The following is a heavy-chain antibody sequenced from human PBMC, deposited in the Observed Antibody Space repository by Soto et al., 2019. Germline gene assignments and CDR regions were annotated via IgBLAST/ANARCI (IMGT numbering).Heavy chain of an antibody. Sequence: EVQLVESGGGLVQPGESLRLSCAASGLTFRSYWMHWVRQAPGKGLVWVSRINTDGSVAMYVDSVKGRVTISRDNAKXXXXXXXXXXXXXXTAXXXXXXXXQLWRLDSWGQGTLVTVSS. CDR2: INTDGSVA. V-gene: IGHV3-74*03. CDR3: XXXXQLWRLDS. D-gene: IGHD2-21*01. J-gene: IGHJ4*02. CDR1: GLTFRSYW.